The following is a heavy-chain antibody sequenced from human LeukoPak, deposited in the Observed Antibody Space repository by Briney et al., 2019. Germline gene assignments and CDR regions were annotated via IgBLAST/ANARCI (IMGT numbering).Heavy chain of an antibody. Sequence: ASVKVSCKASGYTFTGYYMHWVRQAPGQGLEWMGWINPNSGGTNYAQKFQGRVTMTRDTSISTAYMELSRLRSDDTAVYYCAREGSKFNYYYGMDVWGQGTTVTVSS. CDR1: GYTFTGYY. CDR3: AREGSKFNYYYGMDV. D-gene: IGHD6-6*01. V-gene: IGHV1-2*02. CDR2: INPNSGGT. J-gene: IGHJ6*02.